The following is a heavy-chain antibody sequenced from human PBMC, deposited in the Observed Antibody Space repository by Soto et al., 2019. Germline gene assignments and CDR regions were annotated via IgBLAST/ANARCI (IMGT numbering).Heavy chain of an antibody. V-gene: IGHV1-69*01. Sequence: QVQLVQSGAEVKKPGSSVKVSCKASGGTFSSYAISWVRQAPGQGLEWMGGIIPIFGTANYAQKFQGRDTITADESKSTAYMELSSLRSEDTAVYYCARDTLSIFGVVIIPGDYWGQGTLVTVSS. CDR3: ARDTLSIFGVVIIPGDY. CDR1: GGTFSSYA. CDR2: IIPIFGTA. D-gene: IGHD3-3*01. J-gene: IGHJ4*02.